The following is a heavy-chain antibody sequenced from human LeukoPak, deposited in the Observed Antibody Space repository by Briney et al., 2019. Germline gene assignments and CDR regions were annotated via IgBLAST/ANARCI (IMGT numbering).Heavy chain of an antibody. J-gene: IGHJ5*01. D-gene: IGHD3-16*02. Sequence: PSETLSLTYTVSGGSISSYYWSWIRQPPGKGLEWIGYIYYSGNTNYNPSLKSRVTISVDTSKNHFSLKLSSVTAADTAVYYCARLSPNNYDYVWGSYRPILDSWGQGTLVTVSS. CDR1: GGSISSYY. V-gene: IGHV4-59*01. CDR3: ARLSPNNYDYVWGSYRPILDS. CDR2: IYYSGNT.